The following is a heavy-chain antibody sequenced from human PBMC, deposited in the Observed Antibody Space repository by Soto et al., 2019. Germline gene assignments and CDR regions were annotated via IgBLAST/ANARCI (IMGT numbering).Heavy chain of an antibody. J-gene: IGHJ4*02. D-gene: IGHD3-22*01. V-gene: IGHV3-33*01. CDR3: ARDESYYYDSSGYPDY. CDR1: ECTFSSYG. Sequence: PGGSLRLSCAAAECTFSSYGMHWVRQAPGKGLEWVAVIWYDGSNKYYADSVKGRFTISRDNSKNTLYLQMNSLRAEDTAVYYCARDESYYYDSSGYPDYWGQGTLVTVSS. CDR2: IWYDGSNK.